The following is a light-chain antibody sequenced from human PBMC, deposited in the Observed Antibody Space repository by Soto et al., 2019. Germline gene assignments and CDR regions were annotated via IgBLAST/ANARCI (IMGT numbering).Light chain of an antibody. CDR3: SSRTSSSTVYV. Sequence: QSVLTQPDSVSGSPGQSITISCTGTSSDVGGYNYVSWYQQYPGKAPKLMIYEVSNRPSGISNRFSGSKSGNTASLTISGLQAEDEADYYCSSRTSSSTVYVFGTGTKVTVL. J-gene: IGLJ1*01. V-gene: IGLV2-14*03. CDR1: SSDVGGYNY. CDR2: EVS.